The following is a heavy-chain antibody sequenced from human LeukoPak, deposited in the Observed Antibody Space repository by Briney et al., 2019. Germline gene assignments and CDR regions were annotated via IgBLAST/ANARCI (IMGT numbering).Heavy chain of an antibody. CDR2: IKSKTDSGTT. J-gene: IGHJ6*02. Sequence: GGSLRLSCAASGFTFSNAWMSWVRQAPGKGLEWVGRIKSKTDSGTTDYAAPVKGRFTISRDDSKNTLYLQMNSLKTEDTAVYYCTTLGQRGYYGMDVWGQGTTVTVSS. CDR1: GFTFSNAW. CDR3: TTLGQRGYYGMDV. V-gene: IGHV3-15*01. D-gene: IGHD7-27*01.